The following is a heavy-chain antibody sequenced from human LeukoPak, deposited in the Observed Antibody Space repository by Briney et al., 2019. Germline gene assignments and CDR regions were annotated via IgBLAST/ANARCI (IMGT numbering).Heavy chain of an antibody. CDR2: IIPIFGTA. Sequence: SVKVSCKASGGTFSSYAISWVRQAPGQGLEWMGGIIPIFGTANYAQKFQGRVTITADESTSTAYMELSSLRSEDTAVYYCARVTLPLNWFDPWGQGTLVAVSS. J-gene: IGHJ5*02. D-gene: IGHD4-23*01. V-gene: IGHV1-69*13. CDR1: GGTFSSYA. CDR3: ARVTLPLNWFDP.